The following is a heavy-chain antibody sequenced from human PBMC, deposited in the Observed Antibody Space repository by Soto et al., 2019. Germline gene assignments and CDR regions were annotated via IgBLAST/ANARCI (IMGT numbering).Heavy chain of an antibody. V-gene: IGHV4-59*12. J-gene: IGHJ5*02. CDR1: GGSISSYY. D-gene: IGHD5-18*01. CDR2: IYYSGST. Sequence: SETLSLTCTVSGGSISSYYWSWIRQPPGKGLEWIGYIYYSGSTNYNPSLKSRVTISVDTSKNQFSLKLSSVTAADTAVYYCAREVGPAMVFSYNWFDPWGQGTLVTVSS. CDR3: AREVGPAMVFSYNWFDP.